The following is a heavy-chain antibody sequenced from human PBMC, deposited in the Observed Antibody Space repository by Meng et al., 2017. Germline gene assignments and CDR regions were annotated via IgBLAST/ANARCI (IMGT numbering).Heavy chain of an antibody. CDR1: GYTFTGYY. V-gene: IGHV1-8*03. D-gene: IGHD3-22*01. CDR3: ARVYRYDSSGYYREYFDY. Sequence: ASVKVSCKASGYTFTGYYMHWVRQAPGQGLEWMGWMNPNSGNTGYAQKFQGRVTITRNTSISTAYMELSSLRSEDTAVYYCARVYRYDSSGYYREYFDYWGQGTLVTV. J-gene: IGHJ4*02. CDR2: MNPNSGNT.